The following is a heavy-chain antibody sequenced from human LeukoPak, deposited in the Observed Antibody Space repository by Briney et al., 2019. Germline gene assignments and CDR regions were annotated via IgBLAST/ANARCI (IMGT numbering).Heavy chain of an antibody. CDR1: GYTFTSYA. CDR2: INTDTGNP. Sequence: ASVKVSCKASGYTFTSYAMNWVRQAPGQGLEWMGWINTDTGNPTYAQGFAGRFVFSLDTSVSTAYLQISSLKAEDTAVYYCARDEGSGYYYVLSPWGQGTLVTVSS. D-gene: IGHD3-22*01. CDR3: ARDEGSGYYYVLSP. V-gene: IGHV7-4-1*02. J-gene: IGHJ4*02.